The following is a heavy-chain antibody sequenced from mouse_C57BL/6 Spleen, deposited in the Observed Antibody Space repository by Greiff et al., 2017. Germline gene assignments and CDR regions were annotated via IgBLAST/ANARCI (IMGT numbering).Heavy chain of an antibody. V-gene: IGHV2-2*01. Sequence: QVQLQQSGPGLVQPSQSLSITCTVSGFSLTSYGVHWVRQSPGKGLEWLGVIWSGGSTDYNAAFISRLSISKDNSKSQVFFKMNSLQADDTAIYYCARKDYGRSPHWYFDVWGTGTTVTVSS. J-gene: IGHJ1*03. D-gene: IGHD1-1*01. CDR2: IWSGGST. CDR1: GFSLTSYG. CDR3: ARKDYGRSPHWYFDV.